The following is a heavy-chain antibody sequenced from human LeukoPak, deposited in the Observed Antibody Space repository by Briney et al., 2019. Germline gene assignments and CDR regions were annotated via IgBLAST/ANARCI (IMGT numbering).Heavy chain of an antibody. CDR3: ANSYYYDSSGQNPGGFDP. D-gene: IGHD3-22*01. CDR1: GFTFSSYG. Sequence: GGSLRLSCAASGFTFSSYGMHWVRQAPGKGLEWVAVISYDGSNKYYADSVKGRFTISRDNSKNTLYLQMNSLRAEDTAVYYCANSYYYDSSGQNPGGFDPWGQGTLVTVSS. CDR2: ISYDGSNK. V-gene: IGHV3-30*18. J-gene: IGHJ5*02.